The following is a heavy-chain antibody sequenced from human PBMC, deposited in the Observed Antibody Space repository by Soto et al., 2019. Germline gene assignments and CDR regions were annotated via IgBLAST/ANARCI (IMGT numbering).Heavy chain of an antibody. CDR2: IYYSGST. J-gene: IGHJ3*02. CDR1: GGSISGYY. CDR3: ARVGEYYYGSSGYYPDAFDI. Sequence: SETLSLTCTVSGGSISGYYWGWIRQPPGKGLEWIGYIYYSGSTNYNPSLKSRVTISVDTSKNQFSLKLSSVTAADTAVYYCARVGEYYYGSSGYYPDAFDIWGQGTMVTVSS. V-gene: IGHV4-59*01. D-gene: IGHD3-22*01.